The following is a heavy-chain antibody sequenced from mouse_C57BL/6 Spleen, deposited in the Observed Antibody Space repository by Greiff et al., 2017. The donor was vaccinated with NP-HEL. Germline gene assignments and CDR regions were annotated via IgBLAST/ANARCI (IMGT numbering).Heavy chain of an antibody. V-gene: IGHV14-2*01. Sequence: EVQVVESGAELVKPGASVKLSCTASGFNIKDYYMHWVKQRTEQGLEWIGRIDPEDGETKYAPKFQGKATITADTSSNTAYLQLSSLTSEDTAVYYCASGTVVASFDYWGQGTTLTVSS. CDR3: ASGTVVASFDY. J-gene: IGHJ2*01. CDR2: IDPEDGET. CDR1: GFNIKDYY. D-gene: IGHD1-1*01.